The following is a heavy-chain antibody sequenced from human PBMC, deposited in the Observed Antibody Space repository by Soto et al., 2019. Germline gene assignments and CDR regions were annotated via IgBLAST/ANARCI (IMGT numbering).Heavy chain of an antibody. CDR2: INPSGGST. Sequence: ASVKVSCKSSGYPFTHYGITWVRQAPGQGLEWMGIINPSGGSTSYAQKFQGRVTMTRDTSTSTVYMELSSLRSEDTAVYYCARDHKAAAGPHYYYYGMDVWGQGTTVTVSS. D-gene: IGHD6-13*01. CDR1: GYPFTHYG. J-gene: IGHJ6*02. V-gene: IGHV1-46*03. CDR3: ARDHKAAAGPHYYYYGMDV.